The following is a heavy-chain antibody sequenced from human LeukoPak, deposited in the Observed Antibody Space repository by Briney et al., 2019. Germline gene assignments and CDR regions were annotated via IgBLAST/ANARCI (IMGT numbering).Heavy chain of an antibody. D-gene: IGHD5-18*01. CDR3: ARSLGLSYFDH. J-gene: IGHJ4*02. V-gene: IGHV3-11*04. CDR1: GFTFSDFY. Sequence: GGSLRLSCAASGFTFSDFYMGWIRQARGKGLEWVSYIGSIGTIIYYADSVKGRFTISRKNAKSSLYLQMNSLRAEDTAVYYCARSLGLSYFDHWGQGTLVTVSS. CDR2: IGSIGTII.